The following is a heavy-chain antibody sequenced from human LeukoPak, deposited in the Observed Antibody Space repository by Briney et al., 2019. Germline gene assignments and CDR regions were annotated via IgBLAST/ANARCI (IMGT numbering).Heavy chain of an antibody. CDR3: ASLSSSDWYGDY. D-gene: IGHD6-19*01. CDR1: GFTFSSHT. V-gene: IGHV3-48*02. CDR2: ISSSSSNM. Sequence: GGSLRLSCAASGFTFSSHTMNWVRQAPGKGLEWLSYISSSSSNMYYADSVKGRFTISRDNAENSLYLQMSSLGDDDTAVYYCASLSSSDWYGDYWGQGTLVTVSS. J-gene: IGHJ4*02.